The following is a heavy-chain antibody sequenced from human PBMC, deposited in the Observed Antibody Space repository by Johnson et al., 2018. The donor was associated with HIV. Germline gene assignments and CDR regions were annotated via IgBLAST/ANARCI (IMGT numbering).Heavy chain of an antibody. CDR1: GFTVSSNY. D-gene: IGHD2-21*01. Sequence: VQLVESGGGLVQPGGSLRLSCAASGFTVSSNYMSWVRQAPGKGLEWVSVIYSGGNTYYADSVKGRFTISRDNSKNTVLLQMNSLRVEDTAVYYCARGGHCGGDCAGAKQALDIWGQGTRVTVSS. CDR2: IYSGGNT. CDR3: ARGGHCGGDCAGAKQALDI. V-gene: IGHV3-66*01. J-gene: IGHJ3*02.